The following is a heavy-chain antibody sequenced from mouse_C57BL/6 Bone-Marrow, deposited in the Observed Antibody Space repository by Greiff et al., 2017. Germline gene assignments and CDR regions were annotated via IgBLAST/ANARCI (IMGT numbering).Heavy chain of an antibody. CDR3: ARYGITPYAMDY. CDR2: ISDGGSYT. CDR1: GFTFSSYA. V-gene: IGHV5-4*01. D-gene: IGHD1-1*01. Sequence: EVQVVESGGGLVKPGGSLKLSCAASGFTFSSYAMSWVRQTPEKRLEWVATISDGGSYTYYPDNVKGRFTISRDNAKNNLYLQMSHLKSEDTAIYYCARYGITPYAMDYWGQGTSVTVSS. J-gene: IGHJ4*01.